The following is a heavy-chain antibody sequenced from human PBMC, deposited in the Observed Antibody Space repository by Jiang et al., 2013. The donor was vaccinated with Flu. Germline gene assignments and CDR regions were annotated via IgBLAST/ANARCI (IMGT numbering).Heavy chain of an antibody. CDR2: INHSGST. V-gene: IGHV4-34*01. CDR3: ARHVQRRSSSSEGPLRAFDI. D-gene: IGHD6-6*01. Sequence: GINHSGSTNYNPSLKSRVTISVDTSKNQFSLKLSSVTAADTAVYYCARHVQRRSSSSEGPLRAFDIWGQGTMVTVSS. J-gene: IGHJ3*02.